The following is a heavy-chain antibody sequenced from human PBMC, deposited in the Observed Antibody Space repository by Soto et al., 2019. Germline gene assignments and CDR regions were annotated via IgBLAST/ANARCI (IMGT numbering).Heavy chain of an antibody. CDR1: GFTFSRYG. D-gene: IGHD2-2*01. J-gene: IGHJ4*02. Sequence: QVQLVESGGGVVQPGRSLRLSCAASGFTFSRYGMHWVRQAPGKGLEWVAVIWYDGSNKYYADSVKGRFTISRDNSKNAPYLQMNSLRAEDTALYYCARTASAAPYYFDYWGQGTLVTVST. V-gene: IGHV3-33*01. CDR2: IWYDGSNK. CDR3: ARTASAAPYYFDY.